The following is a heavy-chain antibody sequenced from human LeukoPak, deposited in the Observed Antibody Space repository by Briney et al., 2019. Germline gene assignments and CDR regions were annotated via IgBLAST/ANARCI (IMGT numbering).Heavy chain of an antibody. J-gene: IGHJ4*02. CDR1: GYTFTGHY. V-gene: IGHV1-2*02. CDR3: ARDLGTGGVDGFYYDSSGYRLLAY. D-gene: IGHD3-22*01. CDR2: INPKNAAT. Sequence: GASVKVSCKASGYTFTGHYIHWVRQAPGQGLEWMGWINPKNAATNYAQKFQGRVTMTRDTSTGTVYMEVNALRSDDTAVYYCARDLGTGGVDGFYYDSSGYRLLAYWGQGTLVTVSS.